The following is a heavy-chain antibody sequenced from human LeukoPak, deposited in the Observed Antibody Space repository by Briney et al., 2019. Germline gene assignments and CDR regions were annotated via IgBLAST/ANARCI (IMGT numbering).Heavy chain of an antibody. V-gene: IGHV3-21*01. J-gene: IGHJ4*02. D-gene: IGHD6-19*01. CDR2: ISSSSSYI. CDR3: ARNSGGGDY. Sequence: GGSLRLSCAASGFTFSSYAMSWVRQAPGKGLEWVSSISSSSSYIYYADSVEGRFTISRDNAKNSLYLQMNSLRAEDTAVYYCARNSGGGDYWGQGTLVTVSS. CDR1: GFTFSSYA.